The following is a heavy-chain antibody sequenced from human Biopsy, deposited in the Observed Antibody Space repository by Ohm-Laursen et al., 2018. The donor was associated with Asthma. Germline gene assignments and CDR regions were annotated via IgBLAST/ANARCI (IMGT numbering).Heavy chain of an antibody. V-gene: IGHV4-30-4*01. CDR3: ARTTYGDDGFDP. J-gene: IGHJ5*02. CDR1: GGSIGAGDYY. D-gene: IGHD4-17*01. CDR2: IYYSGST. Sequence: TLSLTCSVSGGSIGAGDYYWSWIRQPPGKGLEWIGYIYYSGSTSHNPSLTSRLTISVDTSKNQFSLSLTSVTAADTAVYYCARTTYGDDGFDPWGQGTQVTVSS.